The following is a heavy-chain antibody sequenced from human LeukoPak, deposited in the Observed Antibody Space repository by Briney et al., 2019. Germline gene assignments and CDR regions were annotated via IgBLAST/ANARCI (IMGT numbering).Heavy chain of an antibody. D-gene: IGHD1-1*01. V-gene: IGHV3-13*01. J-gene: IGHJ6*03. Sequence: GCLRLSCVASVFTLSSFDIYWVRQPTGQRLGWVSIILTASDTYYPGSVEGRFTLSRDNDKNSLYLQMNSLTAGDTAVYYCARGPPRGKYYYMDVWGKGTTVTVSS. CDR3: ARGPPRGKYYYMDV. CDR1: VFTLSSFD. CDR2: ILTASDT.